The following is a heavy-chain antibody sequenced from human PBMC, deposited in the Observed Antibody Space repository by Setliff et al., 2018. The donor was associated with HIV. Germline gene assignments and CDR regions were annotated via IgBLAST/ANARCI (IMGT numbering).Heavy chain of an antibody. CDR2: IIPIFGTA. CDR3: ARVQIVDYNFWSGYYTGEFPVQDYYMDV. J-gene: IGHJ6*03. D-gene: IGHD3-3*01. CDR1: GGTFSSYA. V-gene: IGHV1-69*05. Sequence: SVKVSCKASGGTFSSYAISWVRQAPGQGLEWMGGIIPIFGTANYAQKFQGRVTITTDESTSTAYMELSSLRSEDTAVYYCARVQIVDYNFWSGYYTGEFPVQDYYMDVWGKGTTVTVSS.